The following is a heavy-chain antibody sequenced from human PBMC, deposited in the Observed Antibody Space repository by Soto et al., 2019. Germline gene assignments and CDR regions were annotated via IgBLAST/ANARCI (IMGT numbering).Heavy chain of an antibody. CDR3: AREGMTTAYNWFDP. CDR2: IIPIFGTA. Sequence: GASVKVSCKASGGTFSSYAISCVRQAPGQGLEWMGGIIPIFGTANYAQKFQGRVTITADKSTSTAYMELSSLRSEDTAVYYCAREGMTTAYNWFDPWGQGTLVTVSS. V-gene: IGHV1-69*06. CDR1: GGTFSSYA. D-gene: IGHD4-4*01. J-gene: IGHJ5*02.